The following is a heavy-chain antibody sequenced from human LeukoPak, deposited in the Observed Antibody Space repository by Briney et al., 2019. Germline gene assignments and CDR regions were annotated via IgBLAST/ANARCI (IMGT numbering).Heavy chain of an antibody. CDR1: GFMFSSNW. CDR2: IWYDGSNK. Sequence: PGGSLRLSCAASGFMFSSNWMSWVRLAPGKGLEWVAVIWYDGSNKYYADSVKGRFTISRDNSKNTLYLQMNSLRAEDTAVYYCARDPPGYSSGWYGDYWGQGTLVTVSS. J-gene: IGHJ4*02. D-gene: IGHD6-19*01. V-gene: IGHV3-33*08. CDR3: ARDPPGYSSGWYGDY.